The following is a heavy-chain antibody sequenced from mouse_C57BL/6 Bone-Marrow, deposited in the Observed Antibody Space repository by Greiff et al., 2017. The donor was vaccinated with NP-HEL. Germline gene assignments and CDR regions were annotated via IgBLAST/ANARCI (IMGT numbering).Heavy chain of an antibody. Sequence: QVQLKESGAELARPGASVKMSCKASGYTFTSYTMHWVKQRPGQGLEWIGYINPSSGYTKYNQKFKDKATLTADKSSSTAYMQLSSLTSEDSAVYYCARFDSSGYVGWFAYWGQGTLVTVSA. V-gene: IGHV1-4*01. D-gene: IGHD3-2*02. CDR1: GYTFTSYT. J-gene: IGHJ3*01. CDR2: INPSSGYT. CDR3: ARFDSSGYVGWFAY.